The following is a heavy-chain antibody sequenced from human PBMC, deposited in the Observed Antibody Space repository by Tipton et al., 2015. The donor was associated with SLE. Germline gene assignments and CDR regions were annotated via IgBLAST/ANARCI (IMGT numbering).Heavy chain of an antibody. J-gene: IGHJ3*02. CDR1: GFSFSSYW. CDR2: INTDGTYT. CDR3: AREDNWSETI. V-gene: IGHV3-74*01. Sequence: SLRLSCAASGFSFSSYWMHWVRQVPGKGLVWVSRINTDGTYTTYADSVKSRFTISRDNARNTLYLQMNSLRAEDTALYYCAREDNWSETIWGQGTMVTASS. D-gene: IGHD1-1*01.